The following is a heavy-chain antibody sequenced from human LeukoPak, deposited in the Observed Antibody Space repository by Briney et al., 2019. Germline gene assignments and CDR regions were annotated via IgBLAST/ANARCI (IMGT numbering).Heavy chain of an antibody. D-gene: IGHD3-22*01. Sequence: PSQTLSLTCAVSGGSISSGGYSWSWIRQPPGKGLEWIGYIYHSGSTYYNPSLKSRVTISVDRSKNQFSLKLSSVTAADTAVYYCARVRGSYYDTSGPNFDHWGQGPRVTVPT. V-gene: IGHV4-30-2*01. CDR3: ARVRGSYYDTSGPNFDH. CDR1: GGSISSGGYS. J-gene: IGHJ4*02. CDR2: IYHSGST.